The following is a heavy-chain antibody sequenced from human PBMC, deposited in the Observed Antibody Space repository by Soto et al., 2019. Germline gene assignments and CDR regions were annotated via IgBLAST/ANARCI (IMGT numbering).Heavy chain of an antibody. CDR3: AKDGLWFGEFADYYGMDV. CDR1: GFTFSSYG. CDR2: ISYDGSNK. V-gene: IGHV3-30*18. Sequence: GGSLRLSCAVSGFTFSSYGMHWVRQAPGKGLEWVAVISYDGSNKFYADSVKGRFTISRDNSKNTLYLQMNSLRAEDTAVYYCAKDGLWFGEFADYYGMDVWGQGTTVTVSS. J-gene: IGHJ6*02. D-gene: IGHD3-10*01.